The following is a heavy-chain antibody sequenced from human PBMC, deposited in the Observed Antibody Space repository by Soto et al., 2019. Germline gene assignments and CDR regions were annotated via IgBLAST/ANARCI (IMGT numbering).Heavy chain of an antibody. Sequence: ASVKVSCKASGYTFTNYGISWVRQAPGQGLEWMGWINTYNGNTNLAQKLQGRVTMTTDTSTSTAYMELRSLRSDDTAVYYCARGVGSGTYYNQYNWFDPWGQGTLVTVSS. V-gene: IGHV1-18*01. CDR1: GYTFTNYG. CDR3: ARGVGSGTYYNQYNWFDP. D-gene: IGHD3-10*01. J-gene: IGHJ5*02. CDR2: INTYNGNT.